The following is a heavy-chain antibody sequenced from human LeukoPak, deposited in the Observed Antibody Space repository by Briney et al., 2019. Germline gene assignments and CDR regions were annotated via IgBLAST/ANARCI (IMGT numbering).Heavy chain of an antibody. CDR2: IWYDGSNK. Sequence: PGASLRLSCAASGFTFTTSWMHWVREAPGKGLEWVAVIWYDGSNKYYADSVKGRCTISRDNSKNTLYLQMNSLRAEDTSVYYCARVAKAAYGMDVWGQGTTVTVSS. CDR3: ARVAKAAYGMDV. V-gene: IGHV3-33*08. D-gene: IGHD1-26*01. J-gene: IGHJ6*02. CDR1: GFTFTTSW.